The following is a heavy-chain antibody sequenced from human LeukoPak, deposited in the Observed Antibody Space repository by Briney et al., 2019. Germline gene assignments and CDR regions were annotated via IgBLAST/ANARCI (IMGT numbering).Heavy chain of an antibody. J-gene: IGHJ4*02. D-gene: IGHD5-18*01. CDR1: GGSISSSNW. CDR3: ARAGIQLWSNYLDY. CDR2: IYHSGST. V-gene: IGHV4-4*02. Sequence: SGTLSLTCAVSGGSISSSNWWSWVRQPPGKGLEWIGEIYHSGSTNYNPSLKSRVTISVDKSKNQFSLKLSSVTAADTAVYYCARAGIQLWSNYLDYWGQGTLVTVSS.